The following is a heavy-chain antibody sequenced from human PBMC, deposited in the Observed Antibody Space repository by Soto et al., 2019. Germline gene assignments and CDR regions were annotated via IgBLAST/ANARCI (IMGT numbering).Heavy chain of an antibody. Sequence: XSVKVSWKASVYSFTNYAMHWGRQAPGQRLEWMGWINAGNGNTKYSQKFQGRVTITRDTSASTAYMELSSLRSEDTAVYYCARDTALMGPPWSWFDPWGQGTLVTVSS. CDR3: ARDTALMGPPWSWFDP. CDR2: INAGNGNT. CDR1: VYSFTNYA. V-gene: IGHV1-3*01. J-gene: IGHJ5*02. D-gene: IGHD2-8*01.